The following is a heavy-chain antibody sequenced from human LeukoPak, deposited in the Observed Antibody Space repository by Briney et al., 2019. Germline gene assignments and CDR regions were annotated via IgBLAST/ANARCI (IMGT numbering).Heavy chain of an antibody. CDR3: ASPAKYSDTWYFDY. J-gene: IGHJ4*02. CDR1: GFTFGSYW. CDR2: IKRDGSEK. D-gene: IGHD6-6*01. Sequence: GGSLRLSCAAAGFTFGSYWMSWVRQAPGKGLEWVANIKRDGSEKYYLDSVKGRFTISRDNAKNSLYLQMNSLRAEDTAVYYCASPAKYSDTWYFDYWGQGTLVTVSS. V-gene: IGHV3-7*01.